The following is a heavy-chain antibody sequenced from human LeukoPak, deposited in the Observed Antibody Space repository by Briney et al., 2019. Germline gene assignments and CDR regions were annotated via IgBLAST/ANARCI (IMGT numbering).Heavy chain of an antibody. CDR1: GYTFTSYD. CDR3: ARLHSSGWYGGDAFGI. Sequence: GASVKVSCKASGYTFTSYDINWVRQATGQGLEWMGWMNPNSGNTGYAQEFQGRVTVTRNTSISTAYMELSSLRSEDTAVYYCARLHSSGWYGGDAFGIWGQGTMVTVSS. CDR2: MNPNSGNT. V-gene: IGHV1-8*01. J-gene: IGHJ3*02. D-gene: IGHD6-19*01.